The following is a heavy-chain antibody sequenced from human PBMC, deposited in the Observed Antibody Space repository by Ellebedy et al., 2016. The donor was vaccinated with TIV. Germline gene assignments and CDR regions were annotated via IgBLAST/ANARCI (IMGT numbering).Heavy chain of an antibody. CDR1: GFTFSSYS. D-gene: IGHD6-19*01. CDR2: ISSSSSYI. J-gene: IGHJ4*02. CDR3: ARDLDSGWGFDY. V-gene: IGHV3-21*01. Sequence: GESLKISXAASGFTFSSYSMNWVRQAPGKGLEWVSSISSSSSYIYYADSVKGRFTISRDNAKNSLYLQMNSLRAEDTAVYYCARDLDSGWGFDYWGQGTLVTVSS.